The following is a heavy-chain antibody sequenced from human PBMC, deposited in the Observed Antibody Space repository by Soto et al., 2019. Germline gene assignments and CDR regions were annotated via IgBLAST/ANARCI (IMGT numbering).Heavy chain of an antibody. CDR1: GGTFSSYA. CDR3: ARDQGQSIAALYGMDV. D-gene: IGHD6-6*01. Sequence: GXSVKVSCKASGGTFSSYAISWVRQAPVQGLEWMGGIIPIFGTANYAQKFQGRVTITADESTCTAYMELSSLRSEDTAVYYCARDQGQSIAALYGMDVWGQGTTVTVSS. J-gene: IGHJ6*02. CDR2: IIPIFGTA. V-gene: IGHV1-69*01.